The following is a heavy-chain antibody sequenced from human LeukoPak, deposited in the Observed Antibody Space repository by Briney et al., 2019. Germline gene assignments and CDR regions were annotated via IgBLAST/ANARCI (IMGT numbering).Heavy chain of an antibody. V-gene: IGHV3-69-1*01. Sequence: GGSLRLSCSASGFTFSDYYMTWIRQAPGKGLDWVSYISSSNSIYYADSVRGRFTISRDNAKNSLYLQMNSLRAEDTAVYYCARDLRGAKIYGDYRLSDVFDIWGQGTMVTVSS. CDR3: ARDLRGAKIYGDYRLSDVFDI. CDR1: GFTFSDYY. D-gene: IGHD4-17*01. J-gene: IGHJ3*02. CDR2: ISSSNSI.